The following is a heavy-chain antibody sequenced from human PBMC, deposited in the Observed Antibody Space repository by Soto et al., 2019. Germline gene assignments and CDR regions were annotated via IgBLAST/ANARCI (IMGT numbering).Heavy chain of an antibody. D-gene: IGHD6-13*01. J-gene: IGHJ4*02. V-gene: IGHV4-4*02. CDR1: GGSISSSNW. Sequence: ASETLSLTCAVSGGSISSSNWWSWVRQPPGKGLEWIGEIYHSGSTNYNPSLKSRVTISVDKSKNQFSLKLSSVTAADTAVYYCARTPYKYSSSWYVDYWGQGTLVTVSS. CDR2: IYHSGST. CDR3: ARTPYKYSSSWYVDY.